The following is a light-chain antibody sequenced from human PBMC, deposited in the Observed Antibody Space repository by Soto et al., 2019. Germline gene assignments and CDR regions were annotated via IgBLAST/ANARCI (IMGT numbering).Light chain of an antibody. Sequence: QSVLTQPASVSGSPGQSITSSCTGTSSDIGAYNYVSWYQLHPGKAPKLMIYEVSYRTSGLSNRFSGSKSGNTASLTISGLQAEDEADYFCSSYSGSSPLYVFGTGTKVTVL. V-gene: IGLV2-14*01. CDR2: EVS. J-gene: IGLJ1*01. CDR1: SSDIGAYNY. CDR3: SSYSGSSPLYV.